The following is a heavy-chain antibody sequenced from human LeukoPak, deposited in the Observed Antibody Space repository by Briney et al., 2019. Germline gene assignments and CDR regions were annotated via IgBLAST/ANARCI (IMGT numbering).Heavy chain of an antibody. CDR1: GYTFSSLS. CDR3: ARGDDFWSGLDL. CDR2: VSAYNGNT. Sequence: GASVKVSCKASGYTFSSLSISWVRQAPGQGLEWMGWVSAYNGNTNYAQKLQGRVTMTTDTSTSTAHMELRSLRSDDTAVYYCARGDDFWSGLDLWGQGTMVTVSS. V-gene: IGHV1-18*01. D-gene: IGHD3-3*01. J-gene: IGHJ3*01.